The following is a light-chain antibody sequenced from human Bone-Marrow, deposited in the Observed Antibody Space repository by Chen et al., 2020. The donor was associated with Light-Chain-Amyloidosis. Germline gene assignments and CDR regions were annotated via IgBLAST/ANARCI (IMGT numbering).Light chain of an antibody. CDR1: SSDVGGDNH. V-gene: IGLV2-14*01. J-gene: IGLJ1*01. Sequence: QSALTQPASVSGSPGQSITISCTGTSSDVGGDNHVSWYQQHPDKAPKLMIYEVTNRPSWVPDRFSGSKSDNTASLTISGLQTEVEADYFCSLYTITNTLVFGSGTRVTVL. CDR2: EVT. CDR3: SLYTITNTLV.